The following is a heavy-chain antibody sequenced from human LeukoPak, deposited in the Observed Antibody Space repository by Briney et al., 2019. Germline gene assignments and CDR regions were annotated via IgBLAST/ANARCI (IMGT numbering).Heavy chain of an antibody. CDR1: GYTFTSYA. CDR2: INTNTGNP. D-gene: IGHD3-10*01. J-gene: IGHJ3*02. CDR3: ARASYYYGSGSYYNDAFDI. V-gene: IGHV7-4-1*02. Sequence: ASVKVSCKASGYTFTSYAMNWVRQAPGQGLEWMGWINTNTGNPTYAQGFTGRFVFSLDTSVSTAYLQISSLKAEDTAVYYCARASYYYGSGSYYNDAFDIWGQGTMVTVSS.